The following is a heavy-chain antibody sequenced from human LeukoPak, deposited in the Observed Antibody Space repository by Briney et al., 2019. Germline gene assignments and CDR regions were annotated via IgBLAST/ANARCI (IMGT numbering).Heavy chain of an antibody. CDR3: ARQQLATSGNWFDP. D-gene: IGHD6-13*01. Sequence: SETLSLTCTVSGGSISSYYWSWIRQPAGKGLDGIGRIYTSGSSNYNPSLKSQVTMSVDTSKNQFSLKLSSVTAADTAVYYCARQQLATSGNWFDPWGQGTLVTVSS. CDR2: IYTSGSS. V-gene: IGHV4-4*07. J-gene: IGHJ5*02. CDR1: GGSISSYY.